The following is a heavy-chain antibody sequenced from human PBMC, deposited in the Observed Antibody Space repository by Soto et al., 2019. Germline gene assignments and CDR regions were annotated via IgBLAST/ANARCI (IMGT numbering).Heavy chain of an antibody. CDR1: GFTFSSYW. Sequence: PGGSLRLSCAASGFTFSSYWMHWVRQAPGKGLVWVSRINSDGRSTTYADSVKGRLTISRDNAKNTLYLQMNSLRAEDTAVYYCAADCNYDSSVAGEFWGQGTLVSVYS. J-gene: IGHJ4*02. CDR3: AADCNYDSSVAGEF. V-gene: IGHV3-74*01. D-gene: IGHD3-22*01. CDR2: INSDGRST.